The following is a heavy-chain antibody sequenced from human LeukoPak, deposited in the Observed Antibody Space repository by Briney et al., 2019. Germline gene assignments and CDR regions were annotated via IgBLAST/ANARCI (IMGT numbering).Heavy chain of an antibody. CDR2: IYYSGST. V-gene: IGHV4-61*08. D-gene: IGHD6-19*01. Sequence: SETLSLTCTVSGGSISSGDYSWSWIRQPPGKGLEWIGYIYYSGSTNYNPSLKSRVTISVDTSKNQFSLKLSSVTAADTAVYYCARHPASIAVIDYWGQGTLVTVSS. CDR3: ARHPASIAVIDY. CDR1: GGSISSGDYS. J-gene: IGHJ4*02.